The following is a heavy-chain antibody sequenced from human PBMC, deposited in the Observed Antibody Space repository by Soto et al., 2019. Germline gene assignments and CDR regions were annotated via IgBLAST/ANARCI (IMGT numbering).Heavy chain of an antibody. D-gene: IGHD3-3*01. V-gene: IGHV4-31*03. CDR2: IYYSGST. CDR1: GGSISSGGYY. J-gene: IGHJ5*02. CDR3: ARDAIFGPSAGP. Sequence: QVQLQESGPGLVKPSQTLSLTCTVSGGSISSGGYYWSWIRQHPGKGLEWIGYIYYSGSTYYNPSLKSRVNISVDPSKNQFSLKLSSVTAADTAVYYCARDAIFGPSAGPWGQGTLVTVSS.